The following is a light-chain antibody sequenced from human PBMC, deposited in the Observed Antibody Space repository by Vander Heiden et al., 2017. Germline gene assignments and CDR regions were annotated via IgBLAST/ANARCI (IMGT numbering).Light chain of an antibody. V-gene: IGKV1-39*01. CDR2: FAS. CDR1: QSISRY. Sequence: DIQLTQSPSSLSAFLGDRVTITCRASQSISRYLNWYQQKPGNAPKLLIYFASSLQSGVPSRFSGSGSGTDFTLTISSLQPEDFATYYCQQTYSTTWTFGQGTKVEMK. J-gene: IGKJ1*01. CDR3: QQTYSTTWT.